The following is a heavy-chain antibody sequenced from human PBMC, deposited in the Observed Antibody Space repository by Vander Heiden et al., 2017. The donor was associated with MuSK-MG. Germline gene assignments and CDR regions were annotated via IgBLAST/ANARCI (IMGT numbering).Heavy chain of an antibody. J-gene: IGHJ4*02. CDR3: ARALRGSTRPQAGGY. V-gene: IGHV1-2*02. CDR1: GYLFTGHY. D-gene: IGHD2-2*01. CDR2: INPNSGGT. Sequence: QVQLVQSGAEVKKPGASVKVSCKASGYLFTGHYMHWVRQAPGQGLEWMGWINPNSGGTNYEQKFQGRVTMTRDTSISTAYMELSRLRSDDTAGYYCARALRGSTRPQAGGYWGQGTLVTVSS.